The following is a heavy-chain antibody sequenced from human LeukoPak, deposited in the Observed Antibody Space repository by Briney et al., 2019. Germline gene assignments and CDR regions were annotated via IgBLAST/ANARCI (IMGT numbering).Heavy chain of an antibody. V-gene: IGHV1-2*02. CDR3: ARDLPLYCSSTSCYTGRYYYYYGMDV. CDR2: INPNSGGT. CDR1: GYTFTGYY. Sequence: GASVKVSCKASGYTFTGYYMHWVRQAPGQGLEWMGWINPNSGGTNYAQKFQGRVTMTRDTSISTAYMELSRLRSDDTAVYYCARDLPLYCSSTSCYTGRYYYYYGMDVWGQGTTVTVSS. D-gene: IGHD2-2*02. J-gene: IGHJ6*02.